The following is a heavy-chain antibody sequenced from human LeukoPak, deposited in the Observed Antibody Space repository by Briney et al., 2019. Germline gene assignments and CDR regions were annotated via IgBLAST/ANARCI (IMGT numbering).Heavy chain of an antibody. Sequence: GRSLRLSCAASGFTFSDYYMSWIRQAPGKGLEWVSYISSSGSTIFYADSVKGRFTISRDNAKNSLYLQMNSLRAEDTAVYYCARGVREVAATMIYYMDVWGKGTTVTVSS. CDR3: ARGVREVAATMIYYMDV. V-gene: IGHV3-11*04. CDR2: ISSSGSTI. CDR1: GFTFSDYY. D-gene: IGHD2-15*01. J-gene: IGHJ6*03.